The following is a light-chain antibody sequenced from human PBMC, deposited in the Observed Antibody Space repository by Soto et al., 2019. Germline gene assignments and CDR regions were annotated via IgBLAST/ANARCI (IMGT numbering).Light chain of an antibody. CDR3: SSDTSSSTLV. CDR2: DVS. J-gene: IGLJ2*01. CDR1: SSDVGAYNH. Sequence: QSVLTQPASVSGSPGQSITISCTGTSSDVGAYNHVSWYQHHPGKAPKLMIYDVSNRPSGVSNRFSGSKSGNTASLSISGLQAEDEADYYCSSDTSSSTLVFGGGTKVTVL. V-gene: IGLV2-14*03.